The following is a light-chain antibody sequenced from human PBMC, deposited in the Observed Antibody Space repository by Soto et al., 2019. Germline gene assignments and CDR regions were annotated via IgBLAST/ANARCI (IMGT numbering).Light chain of an antibody. V-gene: IGKV3-11*01. CDR1: QYINTI. J-gene: IGKJ1*01. Sequence: VVLTQSPATLSSFPGDRVTLSCRASQYINTILAWYQHRPGQAPRLLIYQTSLRAAGIPARFSASGSGTDFTLTISDVQPEDFALYYCHQRQSWPRTFGQGTKVDIK. CDR3: HQRQSWPRT. CDR2: QTS.